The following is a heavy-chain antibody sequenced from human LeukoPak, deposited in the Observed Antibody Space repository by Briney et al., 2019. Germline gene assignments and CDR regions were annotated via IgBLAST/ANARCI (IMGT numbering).Heavy chain of an antibody. CDR2: ISGSGGST. CDR1: GFTFSSYA. Sequence: PGGSLRLSCAASGFTFSSYAMSWVRQAPGKGPEWVSAISGSGGSTYYADSVKGRFTISRDNSKNTLYLQMNSLRAEDTAVYYCAKGGVPAAIGPYYFDYWGQGTLVTVSS. V-gene: IGHV3-23*01. D-gene: IGHD2-2*02. CDR3: AKGGVPAAIGPYYFDY. J-gene: IGHJ4*02.